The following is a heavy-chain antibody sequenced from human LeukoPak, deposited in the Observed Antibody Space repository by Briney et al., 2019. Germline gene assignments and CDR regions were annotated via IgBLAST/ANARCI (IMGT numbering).Heavy chain of an antibody. CDR1: GGTFSSYA. Sequence: GASVKVSCKASGGTFSSYAISWVRQAPGQGLEWMGGIIPIFGTANYAQKFQGRVTITTDESTSTAYMELSSLRSEDTAVYYCARVYRTPYYYYYMDVWGKGTTVTVSS. CDR3: ARVYRTPYYYYYMDV. V-gene: IGHV1-69*05. CDR2: IIPIFGTA. D-gene: IGHD2/OR15-2a*01. J-gene: IGHJ6*03.